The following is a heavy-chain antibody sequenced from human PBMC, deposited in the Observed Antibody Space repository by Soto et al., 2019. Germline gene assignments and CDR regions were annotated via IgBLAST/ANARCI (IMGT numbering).Heavy chain of an antibody. V-gene: IGHV3-74*01. Sequence: VQLVESGGGLVQPGGSLRLSCAASGFTLSGRSMHWVRQAPGKGLVWVSGIDNAGTDSTYAVSVKGRITSSRDNAKNMLYIQMNSLIVEDTAVYYCARGWFGPDVWGKGTTVTVSS. CDR3: ARGWFGPDV. CDR1: GFTLSGRS. J-gene: IGHJ6*04. CDR2: IDNAGTDS. D-gene: IGHD3-10*01.